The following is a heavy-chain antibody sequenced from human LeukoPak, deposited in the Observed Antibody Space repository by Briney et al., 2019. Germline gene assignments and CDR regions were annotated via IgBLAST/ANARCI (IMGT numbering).Heavy chain of an antibody. V-gene: IGHV1-69*05. CDR2: IIPIFGTA. J-gene: IGHJ6*03. CDR1: GGTFSSYA. D-gene: IGHD6-6*01. CDR3: ASRRTSSGGYYYMDV. Sequence: ASVKVSCKASGGTFSSYAISWVRQAPGQGLEWMGGIIPIFGTANYAQKFQGRVTITTDESTCTAYMELSSLRSEDTAVYYCASRRTSSGGYYYMDVWGKGTTVTVSS.